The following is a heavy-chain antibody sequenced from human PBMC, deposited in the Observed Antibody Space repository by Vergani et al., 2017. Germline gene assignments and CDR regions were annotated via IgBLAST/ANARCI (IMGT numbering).Heavy chain of an antibody. CDR3: ARVGGLGSHDKDYYYYGMDV. Sequence: QVQLVQSGAEVRKPGASVKVSCKASGYTFTDFYMHWVRQAPGQGLEWMGWINPNTCGTNYALKFQGRVTMTRDTSSSTAYMELSRLRSDDTAVYSCARVGGLGSHDKDYYYYGMDVWGQGTTVTVSS. D-gene: IGHD3-16*01. J-gene: IGHJ6*02. CDR2: INPNTCGT. CDR1: GYTFTDFY. V-gene: IGHV1-2*02.